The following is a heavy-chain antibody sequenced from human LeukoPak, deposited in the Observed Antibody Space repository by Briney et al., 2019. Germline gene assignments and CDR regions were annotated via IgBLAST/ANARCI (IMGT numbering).Heavy chain of an antibody. CDR1: GFTFSSYW. CDR2: IKSDGST. V-gene: IGHV3-74*01. Sequence: GGSLRLSCAASGFTFSSYWMHWVRQAPGKGLVWVSRIKSDGSTNYADSVKGRFTISRDNAKNTVSLQMNSLRAENTGVYFCARAPSEIGGYYPEYFRHWGQGTLVTVSS. J-gene: IGHJ1*01. D-gene: IGHD3-22*01. CDR3: ARAPSEIGGYYPEYFRH.